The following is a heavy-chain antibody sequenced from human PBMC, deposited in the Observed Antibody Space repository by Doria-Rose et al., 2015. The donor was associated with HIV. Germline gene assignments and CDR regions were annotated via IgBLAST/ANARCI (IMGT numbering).Heavy chain of an antibody. D-gene: IGHD6-13*01. CDR2: IFSDDER. V-gene: IGHV2-26*01. Sequence: ESGPVLVKPTETLTLTCTVSGVSLSSPGMGVSWIRQPPVKALEWLANIFSDDERSYKTSLKSRLTISRGTSKSQVVLTMTDMDSVDTATYYCARIKSSRWYHKYYFDFWGQGTLVIVSA. CDR3: ARIKSSRWYHKYYFDF. CDR1: GVSLSSPGMG. J-gene: IGHJ4*02.